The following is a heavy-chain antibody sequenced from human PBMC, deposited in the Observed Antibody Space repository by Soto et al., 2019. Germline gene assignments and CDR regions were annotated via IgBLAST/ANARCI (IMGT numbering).Heavy chain of an antibody. Sequence: GASVKVSCKASGGTFSSYAISWVRQAPGQGLEWMGGIIPIFGTANYAQKFQGRVTITADKSTSTAYMELSSLRSEDTAVYYCAREDNGSGSYYTGYYYYYGMDVWGRGTTVTVSS. J-gene: IGHJ6*02. V-gene: IGHV1-69*06. CDR2: IIPIFGTA. CDR3: AREDNGSGSYYTGYYYYYGMDV. CDR1: GGTFSSYA. D-gene: IGHD3-10*01.